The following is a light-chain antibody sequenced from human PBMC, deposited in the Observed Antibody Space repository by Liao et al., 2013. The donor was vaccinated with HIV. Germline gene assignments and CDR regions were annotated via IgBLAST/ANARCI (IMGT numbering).Light chain of an antibody. CDR2: YDS. J-gene: IGLJ1*01. Sequence: SYALTQPPSVSVAPGKTASITCGGNNIGSKGVHWYQQKPGQAPVVVIYYDSDRPSGIPERFSGSNSGKTATLTISRVEAGDEADYYCQVWDSSSDPHYVFGTGTKVTVL. V-gene: IGLV3-21*01. CDR3: QVWDSSSDPHYV. CDR1: NIGSKG.